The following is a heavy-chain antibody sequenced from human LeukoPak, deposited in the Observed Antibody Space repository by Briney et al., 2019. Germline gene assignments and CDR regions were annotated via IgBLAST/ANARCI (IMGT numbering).Heavy chain of an antibody. CDR2: ISATSTYI. Sequence: GRSLRLSCAASGFAFSTHSMNWVRQAPGKGLEWVSSISATSTYIYFANSLKGRFSISRDNAKNSLYLQMNSLRAEDTAVYFCARATLSEIIAAEAFFDSWGQGTLVIVSS. V-gene: IGHV3-21*06. CDR1: GFAFSTHS. D-gene: IGHD6-13*01. J-gene: IGHJ4*02. CDR3: ARATLSEIIAAEAFFDS.